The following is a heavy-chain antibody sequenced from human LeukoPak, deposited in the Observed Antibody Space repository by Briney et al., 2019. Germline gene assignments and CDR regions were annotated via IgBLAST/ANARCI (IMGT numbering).Heavy chain of an antibody. D-gene: IGHD4-11*01. J-gene: IGHJ2*01. CDR2: IYYSGST. Sequence: SETLSLTCTVSGGAVDSNYWSWIRQPPGKELEWIGYIYYSGSTNYNPSLKSRVTISVDTSKNQFSLKLSSVTAADTAVYYCARVGDSNYAWYFDLWGRGTLVTVSS. CDR3: ARVGDSNYAWYFDL. V-gene: IGHV4-59*02. CDR1: GGAVDSNY.